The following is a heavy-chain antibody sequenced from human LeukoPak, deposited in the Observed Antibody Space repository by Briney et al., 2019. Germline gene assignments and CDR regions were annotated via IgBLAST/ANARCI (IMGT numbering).Heavy chain of an antibody. CDR3: VRPAEQQLDAYDI. V-gene: IGHV4-39*01. J-gene: IGHJ3*02. Sequence: PSETLSLTCTVSGDSISSNSYYWGWIRQPPGKGLEWIGSIYYRGSTYYNPSLKSRVTISVDTSKNQFSLKLTSVTAADTAVYYCVRPAEQQLDAYDIWGQGKVVTVSS. D-gene: IGHD6-13*01. CDR2: IYYRGST. CDR1: GDSISSNSYY.